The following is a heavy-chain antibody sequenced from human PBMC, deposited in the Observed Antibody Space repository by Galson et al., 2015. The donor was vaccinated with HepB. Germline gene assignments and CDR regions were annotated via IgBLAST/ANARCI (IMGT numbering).Heavy chain of an antibody. Sequence: SVKVSCKASGYTFTGYYMHWVRQAPGQGLEWMGWINPNSGGTNYAQKFQGRVTMTRDTSISTAYMELSRLRSDDTAVYYCASGLPNGYSSFWGWYFDYWGQGTLVTVSS. CDR3: ASGLPNGYSSFWGWYFDY. CDR1: GYTFTGYY. V-gene: IGHV1-2*02. D-gene: IGHD5-18*01. J-gene: IGHJ4*02. CDR2: INPNSGGT.